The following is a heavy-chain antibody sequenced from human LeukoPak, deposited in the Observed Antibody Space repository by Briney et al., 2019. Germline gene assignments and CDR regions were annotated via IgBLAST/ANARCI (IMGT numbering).Heavy chain of an antibody. J-gene: IGHJ6*02. V-gene: IGHV3-9*01. D-gene: IGHD3-10*01. Sequence: GGSLRLSCAASGFIFDDYAMHWVRQVPGKGLEWVSGISWNSGSIGYAASVKGRFTISRDNAKNSLYLQMNSLRAEDTALYYCAKGREYYYYLGMDVWGQGTTVTVSS. CDR2: ISWNSGSI. CDR1: GFIFDDYA. CDR3: AKGREYYYYLGMDV.